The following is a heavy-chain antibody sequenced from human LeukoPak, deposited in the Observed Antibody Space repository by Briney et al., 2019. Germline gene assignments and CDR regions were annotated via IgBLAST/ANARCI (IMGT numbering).Heavy chain of an antibody. CDR2: TYYRSKWYN. J-gene: IGHJ6*02. D-gene: IGHD6-19*01. CDR1: GDSVSSNSAA. CDR3: ARVKQWPPYYYYYYGMDV. V-gene: IGHV6-1*01. Sequence: SQTLSLTCAISGDSVSSNSAAWNWIRQSPSRGLEWLGRTYYRSKWYNDYAVSVKSRITINPDTSKNQFSLQLNSVTPEDTAVYYCARVKQWPPYYYYYYGMDVWGQGTTVTVSS.